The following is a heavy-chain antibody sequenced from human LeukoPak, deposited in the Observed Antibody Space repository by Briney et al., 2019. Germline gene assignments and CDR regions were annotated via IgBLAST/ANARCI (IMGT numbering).Heavy chain of an antibody. CDR3: AKAPWVRVYFDY. J-gene: IGHJ4*02. Sequence: GGSLRLSCAASGFTFSSYAVSWVRQAPGKGLEWVSAISGSGGSTYYADSVKGRFTISRDNSKNTLYLQMNSLRAEDTAVYYCAKAPWVRVYFDYWGQGTLVTVSS. CDR2: ISGSGGST. D-gene: IGHD1-1*01. CDR1: GFTFSSYA. V-gene: IGHV3-23*01.